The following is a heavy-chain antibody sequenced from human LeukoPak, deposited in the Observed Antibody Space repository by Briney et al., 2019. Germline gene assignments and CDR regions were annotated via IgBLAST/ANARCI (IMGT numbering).Heavy chain of an antibody. CDR1: GGSISSSSYY. CDR3: ARVVRFLEWLSQGEHWFDP. D-gene: IGHD3-3*01. J-gene: IGHJ5*02. CDR2: IYYSGST. Sequence: PSETLSLTCTVSGGSISSSSYYWGWIRQPPGKGLEWIGSIYYSGSTYYNPSLKSRVTISVDTSKNQFSLKLSSVTAVDTAVYYCARVVRFLEWLSQGEHWFDPWGQGTLVTVSS. V-gene: IGHV4-39*01.